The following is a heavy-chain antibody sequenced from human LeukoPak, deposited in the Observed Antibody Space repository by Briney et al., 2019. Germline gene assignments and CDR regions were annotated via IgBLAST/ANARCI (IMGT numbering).Heavy chain of an antibody. J-gene: IGHJ5*02. D-gene: IGHD6-6*01. Sequence: SETLSLTCTVSGGSISSYYWSWIRQPPGKGLEWIGYIYYSGSTNYNPSLKSRVTISVDTSKNQFSLKLSSVTAADTAVYYCARGRAARPYNWFDPWGQGTLVTVSS. CDR1: GGSISSYY. V-gene: IGHV4-59*08. CDR3: ARGRAARPYNWFDP. CDR2: IYYSGST.